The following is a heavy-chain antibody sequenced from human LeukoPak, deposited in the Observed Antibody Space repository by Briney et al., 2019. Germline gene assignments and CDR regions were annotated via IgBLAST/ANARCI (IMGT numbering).Heavy chain of an antibody. CDR3: ARDVSLYYYMDV. J-gene: IGHJ6*03. CDR2: ISSSGSTI. V-gene: IGHV3-48*04. CDR1: GFTFSSYS. Sequence: PGGSLRLSCAASGFTFSSYSMNWVRQAPGKGLEWVSYISSSGSTIYYADSVKGRFTISRDNAKNSLYLQMNSLRAEDTAVYYCARDVSLYYYMDVWGKGTTVTVSS.